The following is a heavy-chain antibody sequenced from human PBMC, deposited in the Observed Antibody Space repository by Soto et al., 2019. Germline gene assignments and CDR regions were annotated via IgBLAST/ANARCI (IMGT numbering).Heavy chain of an antibody. V-gene: IGHV3-73*02. CDR1: GFTFSDSA. Sequence: EVQLVESGGGLVQPGGSLKLSCAASGFTFSDSAIHWVRQASGKGLEWVGRISGKPRSYATTYPASVKGRFSFSRDDSKNTAYLQMNSLKTEDTAVYYCTKFVWQDGFEIWGQGTMVTVSS. CDR3: TKFVWQDGFEI. D-gene: IGHD3-16*01. J-gene: IGHJ3*02. CDR2: ISGKPRSYAT.